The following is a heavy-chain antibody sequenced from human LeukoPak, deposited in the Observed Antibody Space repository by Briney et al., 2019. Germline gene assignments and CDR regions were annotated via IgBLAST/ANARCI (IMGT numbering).Heavy chain of an antibody. CDR1: GGTFSSYA. Sequence: ASVKVSCKASGGTFSSYAISWVRQAPGQGLEWMGRIIPILGIANYAQKFQGRVTITADKSTSTAYMELSSLRSEDTAVYYCARGFKGAPNSWFDPWGQGTLVTVSS. D-gene: IGHD1-26*01. J-gene: IGHJ5*02. CDR2: IIPILGIA. CDR3: ARGFKGAPNSWFDP. V-gene: IGHV1-69*04.